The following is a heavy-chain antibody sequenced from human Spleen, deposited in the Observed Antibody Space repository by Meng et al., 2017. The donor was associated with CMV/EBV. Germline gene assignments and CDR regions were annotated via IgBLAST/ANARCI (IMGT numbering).Heavy chain of an antibody. CDR3: VQDYGER. Sequence: SLGLSCAASGFSLSDYYMSWIRQAPGKGLEWVSYISSSGTAKYYADSVKGRFTISRDNARNSLYLQMNSLRVEDTAVYYCVQDYGERWGQGTLVTVSS. V-gene: IGHV3-11*04. D-gene: IGHD4-17*01. J-gene: IGHJ4*02. CDR2: ISSSGTAK. CDR1: GFSLSDYY.